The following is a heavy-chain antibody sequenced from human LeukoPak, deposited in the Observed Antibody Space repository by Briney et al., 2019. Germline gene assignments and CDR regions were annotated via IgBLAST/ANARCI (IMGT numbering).Heavy chain of an antibody. CDR3: VRSYSAYDSFDY. J-gene: IGHJ4*02. Sequence: GGSLRLSCAASGFTFGDYYMNWIRQAPGKGLEWVSYISSSVTTVRYADSVMGRFTISRDNAKNSLYLQMNNLRADDTAVYYCVRSYSAYDSFDYWGQGTLVTVSS. D-gene: IGHD5-12*01. CDR1: GFTFGDYY. V-gene: IGHV3-11*01. CDR2: ISSSVTTV.